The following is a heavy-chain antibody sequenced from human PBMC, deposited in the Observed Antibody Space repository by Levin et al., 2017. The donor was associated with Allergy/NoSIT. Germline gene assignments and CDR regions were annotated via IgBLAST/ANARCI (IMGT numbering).Heavy chain of an antibody. CDR2: INWNGGST. J-gene: IGHJ4*02. D-gene: IGHD6-13*01. Sequence: GGSLRLSCAASGFTFDDYGMSWVRQAPGKGLEWVSGINWNGGSTGYADSVKGRFTISRDNAKNSLYLQMNSLRAEDTALYYCARALPRYSSSWYYFDYWGQGTLVTVSS. CDR3: ARALPRYSSSWYYFDY. V-gene: IGHV3-20*04. CDR1: GFTFDDYG.